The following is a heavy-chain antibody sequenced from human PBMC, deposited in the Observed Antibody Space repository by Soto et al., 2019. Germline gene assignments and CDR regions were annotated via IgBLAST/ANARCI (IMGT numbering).Heavy chain of an antibody. V-gene: IGHV3-74*01. CDR3: ARPTYYYDSSGPPAY. Sequence: PGGSLRLSCAASGFTFSSSWMHWVRQEPGKGLVWVSRINPDGSSTSYADSVKGRFTISRDNAKDTLYVQMNSLRAEDTAVYYCARPTYYYDSSGPPAYWGQGTLDTVSS. D-gene: IGHD3-22*01. CDR1: GFTFSSSW. J-gene: IGHJ4*02. CDR2: INPDGSST.